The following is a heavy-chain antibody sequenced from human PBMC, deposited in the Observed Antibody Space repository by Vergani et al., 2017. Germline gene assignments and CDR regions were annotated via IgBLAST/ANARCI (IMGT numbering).Heavy chain of an antibody. CDR1: GFTFSNAW. CDR2: IKSKTDGGTT. Sequence: EVQLVESGGGLVKPGGTLRLSCAASGFTFSNAWMSWVRQAPGKGLEWVGRIKSKTDGGTTDYAAPVKGRFTISRDDSKNTLYLQMNSLKTEDTAVYYCTTDPDFWSGYYMPRDYYYYYMDVWGKGTTVTVSS. D-gene: IGHD3-3*01. V-gene: IGHV3-15*01. CDR3: TTDPDFWSGYYMPRDYYYYYMDV. J-gene: IGHJ6*03.